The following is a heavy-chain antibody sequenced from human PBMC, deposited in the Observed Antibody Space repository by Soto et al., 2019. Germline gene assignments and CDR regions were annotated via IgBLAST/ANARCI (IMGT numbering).Heavy chain of an antibody. D-gene: IGHD3-22*01. Sequence: QVQLVQSGXXVKKPGAXVKVSCKASXXXXTTYXXXWVRQAPGQGLDWMGWISTYNGNTKYAERLQGRVTMTTDTTTSTAYMELRSLRSDDTAVYYCARGPTDYYDNSGNYFLDYWGQGTLVTVSS. CDR3: ARGPTDYYDNSGNYFLDY. CDR1: XXXXTTYX. CDR2: ISTYNGNT. J-gene: IGHJ4*02. V-gene: IGHV1-18*01.